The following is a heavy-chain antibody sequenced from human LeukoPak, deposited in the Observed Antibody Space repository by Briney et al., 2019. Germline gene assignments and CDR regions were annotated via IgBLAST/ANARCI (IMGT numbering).Heavy chain of an antibody. D-gene: IGHD1-26*01. CDR2: ISSSSSTI. CDR3: ARDRGGSYSAIDY. J-gene: IGHJ4*02. V-gene: IGHV3-48*04. CDR1: GFTFSSYS. Sequence: GGSLRLSCAASGFTFSSYSLNWIRQAPGKGLEWFSFISSSSSTIYYADSVKGRFTISRDNAKNSLYLQMNSLRAEDTAVYYCARDRGGSYSAIDYWGQGTLVTVSS.